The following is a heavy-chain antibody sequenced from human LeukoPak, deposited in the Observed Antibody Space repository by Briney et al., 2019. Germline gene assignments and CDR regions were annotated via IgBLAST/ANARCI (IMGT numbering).Heavy chain of an antibody. CDR2: IYYSGST. J-gene: IGHJ4*02. V-gene: IGHV4-30-4*01. CDR1: GDSISSGDFY. D-gene: IGHD2-2*01. CDR3: ARLHRHCSSTSCSDY. Sequence: SETLSLTCTVSGDSISSGDFYWSWIRQPPGKGLEWIGYIYYSGSTSYNPSLKSRVTISVDTSKNQFSLKLSSVTAADTAVYYCARLHRHCSSTSCSDYWGQGTLVTVSS.